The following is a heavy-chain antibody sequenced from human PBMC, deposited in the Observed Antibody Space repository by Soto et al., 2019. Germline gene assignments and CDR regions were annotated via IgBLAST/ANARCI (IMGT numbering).Heavy chain of an antibody. Sequence: PSETLSLTCTVSGGSISSSSYYWGWIRQPPGKGLEWIGSIYYSGSTYYNPSLKSRVTISVDTSKNQFSLKLSSVTAADTAVYYCARLTRTEGYCSSTSCPHVWGQGTTVTVSS. J-gene: IGHJ6*02. V-gene: IGHV4-39*01. D-gene: IGHD2-2*01. CDR2: IYYSGST. CDR3: ARLTRTEGYCSSTSCPHV. CDR1: GGSISSSSYY.